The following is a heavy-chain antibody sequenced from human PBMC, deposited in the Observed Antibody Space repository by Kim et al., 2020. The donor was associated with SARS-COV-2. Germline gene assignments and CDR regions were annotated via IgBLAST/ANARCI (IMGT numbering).Heavy chain of an antibody. J-gene: IGHJ6*02. D-gene: IGHD3-10*01. V-gene: IGHV3-23*01. Sequence: GGSLRLSCAASGFTFSSYAMSWVRQAPGKGLEWVSAISGSGGSTYYADSVKGRFTISRDNSKNTLYLQMNSLRAEDTAVYYCAKDGSGLSLLYYYYGMDVWGQGTTVTVSS. CDR1: GFTFSSYA. CDR3: AKDGSGLSLLYYYYGMDV. CDR2: ISGSGGST.